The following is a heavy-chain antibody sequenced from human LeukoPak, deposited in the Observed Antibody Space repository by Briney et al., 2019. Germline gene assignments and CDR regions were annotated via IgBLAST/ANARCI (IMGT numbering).Heavy chain of an antibody. CDR3: STNQALDI. CDR1: GFTLSDSA. Sequence: GGSLRLSCAASGFTLSDSAIHWVRQASGKGLEWVGLIDRPAKSYATAYGASVGGRFTISRDDSKNTLYLQMNSLKIEDTAVYFCSTNQALDIWGQGTKVTVSS. CDR2: IDRPAKSYAT. J-gene: IGHJ3*02. V-gene: IGHV3-73*01.